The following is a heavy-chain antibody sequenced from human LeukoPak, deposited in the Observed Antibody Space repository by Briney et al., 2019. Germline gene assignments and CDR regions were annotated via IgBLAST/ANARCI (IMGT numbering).Heavy chain of an antibody. J-gene: IGHJ4*02. Sequence: GGSLRLSCAASGFTFSSYAMSWVRQAPGKGLEWVSAISGSGGSTYYADSVKGRFTISRDNSKNTLYLQMNSLRAEDTAVYYCAKDERCSGGSGADYWGQGTLVTVSS. CDR3: AKDERCSGGSGADY. CDR2: ISGSGGST. V-gene: IGHV3-23*01. CDR1: GFTFSSYA. D-gene: IGHD1-26*01.